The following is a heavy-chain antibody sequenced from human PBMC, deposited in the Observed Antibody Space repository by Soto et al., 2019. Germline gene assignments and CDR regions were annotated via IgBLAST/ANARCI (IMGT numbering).Heavy chain of an antibody. CDR1: GYTLTELS. Sequence: QVQLVQSGAEVKNPGASVKVSCKVSGYTLTELSMHWVRPAPGKGLEWMGGFDPEDGETIYAQKFQGRVTMTEDTSTDTAYRERSSLRSEDTAVYYCATVLAMAPSLAFDIWGQGTMVTVSS. CDR3: ATVLAMAPSLAFDI. D-gene: IGHD5-18*01. CDR2: FDPEDGET. J-gene: IGHJ3*02. V-gene: IGHV1-24*01.